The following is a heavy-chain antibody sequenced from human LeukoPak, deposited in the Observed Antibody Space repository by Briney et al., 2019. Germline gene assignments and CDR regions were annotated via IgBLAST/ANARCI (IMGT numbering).Heavy chain of an antibody. CDR1: GFTFSSYG. D-gene: IGHD6-19*01. CDR2: ISSSSSYI. V-gene: IGHV3-21*01. J-gene: IGHJ3*02. CDR3: ARDPTIGSSGGDAFDI. Sequence: GGSLRLSCAASGFTFSSYGMHWVRQAPGKGLEWVSSISSSSSYIYYADSVKGRFTISRDNAKNSLYLQMNSLRAEDTAVYYCARDPTIGSSGGDAFDIWGQGTMVTVSS.